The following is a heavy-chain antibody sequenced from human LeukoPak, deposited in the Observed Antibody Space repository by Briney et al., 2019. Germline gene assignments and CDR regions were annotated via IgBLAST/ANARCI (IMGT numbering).Heavy chain of an antibody. Sequence: GGSLRLSCAVSGFAFISTSIHWVRQAPGKGLEWLSYSSTVTGNIYYADPVKGRFTISRNNAKNSLYLQMSSLGAEDTALYFCATTGNYYDMDVWGKGTTVTVSS. CDR2: SSTVTGNI. D-gene: IGHD1-1*01. V-gene: IGHV3-48*04. CDR1: GFAFISTS. CDR3: ATTGNYYDMDV. J-gene: IGHJ6*03.